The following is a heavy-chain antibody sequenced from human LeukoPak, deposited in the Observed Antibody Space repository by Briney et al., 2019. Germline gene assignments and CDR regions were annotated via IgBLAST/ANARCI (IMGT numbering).Heavy chain of an antibody. D-gene: IGHD2-21*01. Sequence: SETLSLTCTVSGGSISSGSYYWSWIRQPAGKGLEWIGRIYTSGSTNYNPSLKSRVTISVDTSKNQFSLKLSSVTAADAAVYYCARARSFRVFDYWGQGTLVTVSS. CDR2: IYTSGST. CDR1: GGSISSGSYY. CDR3: ARARSFRVFDY. V-gene: IGHV4-61*02. J-gene: IGHJ4*02.